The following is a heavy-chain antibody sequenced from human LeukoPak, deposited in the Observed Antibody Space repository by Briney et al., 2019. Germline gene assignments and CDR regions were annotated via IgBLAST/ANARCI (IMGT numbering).Heavy chain of an antibody. J-gene: IGHJ4*02. CDR3: ARGIGNYYDSYVRQELDY. V-gene: IGHV1-69*13. D-gene: IGHD3-22*01. CDR2: IIPIFGTA. Sequence: ASVKVSCKASGGTFSSYAISWVRQAPGQGLEWMGGIIPIFGTANYAQKFQGRVTITADESTGTAYMELSSLRSEDTAVYYCARGIGNYYDSYVRQELDYWGQGTLVTVSS. CDR1: GGTFSSYA.